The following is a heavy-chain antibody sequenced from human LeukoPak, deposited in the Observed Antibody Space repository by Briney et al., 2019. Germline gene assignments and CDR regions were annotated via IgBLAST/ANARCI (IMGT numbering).Heavy chain of an antibody. CDR1: GGSISSGSYY. Sequence: PSETLSLTCTVSGGSISSGSYYWSWIRQPAGKGLEWIGRIYTSGSTNYNPSLKSRVTISLDTSKNQFSLKLTSVTAADTAVYYCARHGGVVRGEGSDAFDIWGQGTMVTVSS. J-gene: IGHJ3*02. CDR2: IYTSGST. D-gene: IGHD3-10*01. CDR3: ARHGGVVRGEGSDAFDI. V-gene: IGHV4-61*02.